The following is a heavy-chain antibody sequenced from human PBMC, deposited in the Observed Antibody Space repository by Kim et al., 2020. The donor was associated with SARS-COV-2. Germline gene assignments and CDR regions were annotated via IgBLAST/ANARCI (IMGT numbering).Heavy chain of an antibody. J-gene: IGHJ6*02. V-gene: IGHV5-10-1*01. D-gene: IGHD6-19*01. Sequence: GESLKISCKGSGYSFTNYWISWVRQMPGKGLEWMGRIDPSDSYTHYSPSFQGHVTISADKSISTAYLQWSSLKASDTAMYYCSRPHIGGIAVAADYYGMDVWGQGTTVTVSS. CDR3: SRPHIGGIAVAADYYGMDV. CDR1: GYSFTNYW. CDR2: IDPSDSYT.